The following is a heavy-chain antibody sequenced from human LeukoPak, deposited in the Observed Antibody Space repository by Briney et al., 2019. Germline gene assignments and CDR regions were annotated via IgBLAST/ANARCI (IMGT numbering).Heavy chain of an antibody. D-gene: IGHD3-10*01. J-gene: IGHJ3*02. CDR2: IWYDGSNK. Sequence: PGRSLRLSCAASGFTFSSYGMHWVRQAPGKGLEWVAVIWYDGSNKYYADSVKGRFTISRDNSKNTLYLQMNSLRAEDTAVYYCARDGMGVIKAFDIWGQGTMVTVTS. CDR3: ARDGMGVIKAFDI. CDR1: GFTFSSYG. V-gene: IGHV3-33*01.